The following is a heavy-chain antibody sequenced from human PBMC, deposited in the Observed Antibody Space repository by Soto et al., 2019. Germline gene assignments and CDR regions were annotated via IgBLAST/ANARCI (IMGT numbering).Heavy chain of an antibody. Sequence: SETLSLTCTVSGGSISSYYWSWIRQPPGKGLEWIGYIYYSGSTNYNPSLKSRVTISVDTSKNQFSLKLSSVTAADTAVYYCAREIEVGALIDYWGQGTLVIVSS. CDR3: AREIEVGALIDY. V-gene: IGHV4-59*01. CDR1: GGSISSYY. D-gene: IGHD1-26*01. CDR2: IYYSGST. J-gene: IGHJ4*02.